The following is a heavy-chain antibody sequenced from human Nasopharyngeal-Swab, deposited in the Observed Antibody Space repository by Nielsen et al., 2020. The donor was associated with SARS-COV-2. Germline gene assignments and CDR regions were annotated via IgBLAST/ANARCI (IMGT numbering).Heavy chain of an antibody. J-gene: IGHJ5*02. V-gene: IGHV3-15*05. Sequence: GESLKISCVGSGFDLTKVWMSWIRQAPGKGPEWLARLKSNVDGGTTDYAAPVKGRITLSRDDSQNALILQMNSLKSEDTGVYYCTHFRGWGWFDPWGQGALVTVSS. D-gene: IGHD3-10*01. CDR1: GFDLTKVW. CDR2: LKSNVDGGTT. CDR3: THFRGWGWFDP.